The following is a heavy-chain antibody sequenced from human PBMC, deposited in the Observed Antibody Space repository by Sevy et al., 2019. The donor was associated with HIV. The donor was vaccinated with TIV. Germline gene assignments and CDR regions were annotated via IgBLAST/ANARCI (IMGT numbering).Heavy chain of an antibody. CDR2: INPNSGGT. CDR3: ARNEGSSLDLLHYYGMDV. V-gene: IGHV1-2*06. J-gene: IGHJ6*02. D-gene: IGHD6-13*01. Sequence: ASVKVSCKASGYTFTCYYMHWVRQAPGQGLEWMGRINPNSGGTNYAQKFQGRVTMTRDTSISTAYMELSRLRSDDTAVYYCARNEGSSLDLLHYYGMDVWAKGPPSPSP. CDR1: GYTFTCYY.